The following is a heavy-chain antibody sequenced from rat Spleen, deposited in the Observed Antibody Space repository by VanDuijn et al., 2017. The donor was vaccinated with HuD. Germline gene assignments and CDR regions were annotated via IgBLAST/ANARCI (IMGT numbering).Heavy chain of an antibody. D-gene: IGHD1-8*01. CDR1: GFTLTNYY. CDR2: ISYDGTNT. J-gene: IGHJ2*01. CDR3: TRGARYTGAALDY. Sequence: EVQLVESGGGLVQPGRSLKLSCAASGFTLTNYYMAWVRQAPTRGLAWVATISYDGTNTYYRDSVKGRFTISRDNAKSTLYLQMDSLRAEDTATYYCTRGARYTGAALDYWGQGVMVTVSS. V-gene: IGHV5-29*01.